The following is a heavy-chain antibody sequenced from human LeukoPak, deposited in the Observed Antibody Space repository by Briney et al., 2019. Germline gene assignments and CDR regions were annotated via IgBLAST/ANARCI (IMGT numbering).Heavy chain of an antibody. CDR3: ARPYSSRWYFYYYYGMDV. D-gene: IGHD6-13*01. Sequence: ASVKVSCKASGYTFTSYAMNWVRQAPGQGLEWMGWINTNTGNPTYAQGFTGRFVFSLDTSVSTAYLQISSLKAEDTAVYYCARPYSSRWYFYYYYGMDVWGQGTTVTVSS. CDR1: GYTFTSYA. V-gene: IGHV7-4-1*02. CDR2: INTNTGNP. J-gene: IGHJ6*02.